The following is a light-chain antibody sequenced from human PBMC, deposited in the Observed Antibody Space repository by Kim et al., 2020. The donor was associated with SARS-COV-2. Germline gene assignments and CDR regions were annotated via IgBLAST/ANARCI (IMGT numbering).Light chain of an antibody. CDR1: SSDVGSYNL. CDR3: CSYAGSSTYV. CDR2: EGS. V-gene: IGLV2-23*01. J-gene: IGLJ1*01. Sequence: QSALTQPASVSGSPGQSITISCTGTSSDVGSYNLVSWYQQHPGKAPKLMIYEGSKRPSGVSNRFSGSKSGNTASLTISGLQAEDEADYYCCSYAGSSTYVCGTGTNVTVL.